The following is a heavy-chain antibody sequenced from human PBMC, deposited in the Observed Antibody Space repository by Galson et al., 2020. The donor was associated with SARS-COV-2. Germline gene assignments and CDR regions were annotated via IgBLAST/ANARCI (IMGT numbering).Heavy chain of an antibody. D-gene: IGHD3-10*01. V-gene: IGHV1-18*01. CDR3: ARDLWFGETIGWDYYYGMDV. CDR2: ISAYNGNP. J-gene: IGHJ6*02. CDR1: GYTFTSYG. Sequence: ASVKVSCKASGYTFTSYGLSWVRQAPGQGLEWMGWISAYNGNPHYAQKLQGRVTMTTDTSTSTAYMELRSLRSDDTAVYYCARDLWFGETIGWDYYYGMDVWGQGTTVTVSS.